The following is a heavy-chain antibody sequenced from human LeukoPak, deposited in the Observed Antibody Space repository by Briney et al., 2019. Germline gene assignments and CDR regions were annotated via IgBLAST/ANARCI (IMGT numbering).Heavy chain of an antibody. Sequence: ASVKVSCKASGYTFTRYYMHWVRQAPGHGLEWMGIINPSGGSTSYAQKFQGRVTMTRDTSTSTVYMELSSLRSEDTAVYYCAREGRQWLRSAESHFDYWGQGTLVTVSS. V-gene: IGHV1-46*01. J-gene: IGHJ4*02. CDR2: INPSGGST. CDR1: GYTFTRYY. D-gene: IGHD5-12*01. CDR3: AREGRQWLRSAESHFDY.